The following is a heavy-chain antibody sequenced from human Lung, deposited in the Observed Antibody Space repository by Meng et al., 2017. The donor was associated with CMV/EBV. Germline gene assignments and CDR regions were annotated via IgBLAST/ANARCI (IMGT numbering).Heavy chain of an antibody. CDR3: AKDRGSAWSFDY. J-gene: IGHJ4*02. CDR1: GVTISDLG. Sequence: CGACGVTISDLGMNWERQARGRGLEWVAIDNRGGDREYYANNEKGRFTMSRDNSKNTVYLQMNSLRAEDTAVYYCAKDRGSAWSFDYWGQGTLVTVSS. V-gene: IGHV3-23*03. CDR2: DNRGGDRE. D-gene: IGHD6-19*01.